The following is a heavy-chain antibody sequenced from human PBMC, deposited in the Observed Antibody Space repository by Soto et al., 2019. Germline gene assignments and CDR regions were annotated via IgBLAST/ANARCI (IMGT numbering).Heavy chain of an antibody. CDR3: ARVGGAGDYVWGSYRHIDY. J-gene: IGHJ4*02. D-gene: IGHD3-16*02. CDR2: IYYSGST. CDR1: GGSISSGGYY. Sequence: QVQLQESGPGLVKPSQTLSLTCTVSGGSISSGGYYWSWIRQHPGKGLEWIGYIYYSGSTYYNPSLKSRVTISADTSKNQFSLKLGSVTAADTAVYYCARVGGAGDYVWGSYRHIDYWGQGTLVTVSS. V-gene: IGHV4-31*03.